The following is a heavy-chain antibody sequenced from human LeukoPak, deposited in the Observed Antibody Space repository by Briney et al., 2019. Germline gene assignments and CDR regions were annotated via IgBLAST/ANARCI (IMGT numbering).Heavy chain of an antibody. CDR2: INQDGVEK. J-gene: IGHJ3*02. D-gene: IGHD2-8*01. Sequence: GGSLRLSCAVSGFTFSSFWMSWVRQAPGKGLEWVANINQDGVEKYYVDSVKGRFSISRDNAKKSLYLQMNSLRAADTAVYYCASPGRDIGAQWVGVENDAFDMWGQGTMVTVSS. CDR3: ASPGRDIGAQWVGVENDAFDM. CDR1: GFTFSSFW. V-gene: IGHV3-7*01.